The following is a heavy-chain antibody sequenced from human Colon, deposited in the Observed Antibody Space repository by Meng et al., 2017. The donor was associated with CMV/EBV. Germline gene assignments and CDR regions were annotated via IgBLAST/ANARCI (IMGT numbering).Heavy chain of an antibody. J-gene: IGHJ4*02. CDR2: INPYSGDT. Sequence: QVPLMQSGAEMGEPGASVKVSCKASGYTFTGYLIHWVRQAPGQGLEWMGWINPYSGDTIYAQKFEVGVTMTRDASITTAHLELSSLKSDDTAVYYCATFGGDFDYWGQGTLVTVSS. D-gene: IGHD3-3*01. CDR1: GYTFTGYL. CDR3: ATFGGDFDY. V-gene: IGHV1-2*02.